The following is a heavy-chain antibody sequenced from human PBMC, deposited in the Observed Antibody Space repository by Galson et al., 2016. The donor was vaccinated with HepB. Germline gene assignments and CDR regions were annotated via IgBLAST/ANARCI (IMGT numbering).Heavy chain of an antibody. J-gene: IGHJ4*02. CDR1: GFTFSKYG. V-gene: IGHV3-30*18. D-gene: IGHD2/OR15-2a*01. CDR2: DSMDGRRK. Sequence: SLRLSCAASGFTFSKYGMHWVRQAPGKGLEWVAADSMDGRRKFYADSVKGRFTISSDNSNNMLFLQMSSLRPDDTAVHYCAKRHEYCPPVGCSVDYWGQGTLVFVSS. CDR3: AKRHEYCPPVGCSVDY.